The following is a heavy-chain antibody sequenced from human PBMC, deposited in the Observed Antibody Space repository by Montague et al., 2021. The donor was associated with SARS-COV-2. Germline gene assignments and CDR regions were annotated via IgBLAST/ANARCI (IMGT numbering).Heavy chain of an antibody. V-gene: IGHV3-23*03. CDR1: GFTFNNYA. CDR3: AKDPVPVAGRYFDY. CDR2: IASGGRST. Sequence: LRLPCAASGFTFNNYAMNWVRQAPGKGLEWVSVIASGGRSTFYADSVKGRFTISRDNSKDTLYLQMYSLRPEDTAIYYCAKDPVPVAGRYFDYWGQGTLVTVSS. D-gene: IGHD6-19*01. J-gene: IGHJ4*02.